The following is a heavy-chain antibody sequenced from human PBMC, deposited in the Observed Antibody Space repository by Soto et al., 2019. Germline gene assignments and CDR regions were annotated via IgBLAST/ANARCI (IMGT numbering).Heavy chain of an antibody. J-gene: IGHJ5*01. V-gene: IGHV3-9*01. CDR1: GFTFHDYA. D-gene: IGHD1-1*01. Sequence: GGSLRLSCAASGFTFHDYAMHWVRQAPGQGLEWVSCIGCNRGCMGYEESVEGRFTISIDSTKNALYLQMNSLRAEDTALYYCAKGGRGRYLEWFDSWGQGTLDTVSS. CDR3: AKGGRGRYLEWFDS. CDR2: IGCNRGCM.